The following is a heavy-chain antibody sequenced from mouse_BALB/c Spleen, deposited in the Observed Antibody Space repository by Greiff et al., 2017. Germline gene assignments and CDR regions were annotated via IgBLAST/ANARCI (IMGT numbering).Heavy chain of an antibody. D-gene: IGHD1-1*02. CDR2: ILPGSGST. Sequence: QVQLQQSGAELMKPGASVKISCKATGYTFSSYWIEWVKQRPGHGLEWIGEILPGSGSTNYNEKFKGKATFTADTSSNTAYMQLSSLTSEDSAVYYCARKVGPPYAMDYWGQGTSVTVAS. CDR1: GYTFSSYW. CDR3: ARKVGPPYAMDY. J-gene: IGHJ4*01. V-gene: IGHV1-9*01.